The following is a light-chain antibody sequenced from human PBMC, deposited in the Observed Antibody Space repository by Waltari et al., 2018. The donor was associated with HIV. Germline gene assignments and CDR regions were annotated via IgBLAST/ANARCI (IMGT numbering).Light chain of an antibody. J-gene: IGLJ2*01. V-gene: IGLV6-57*01. CDR3: QSYDSNNYVV. CDR2: EHN. Sequence: FVLTQPPSVSESPGRTVTISCTRSGGEIVSTYVHWYQQRPGTSPTIVISEHNLRPSGVPPRFSAAVDKSSNSAALSISGLTTEDEADYYCQSYDSNNYVVFGGGTKLTVL. CDR1: GGEIVSTY.